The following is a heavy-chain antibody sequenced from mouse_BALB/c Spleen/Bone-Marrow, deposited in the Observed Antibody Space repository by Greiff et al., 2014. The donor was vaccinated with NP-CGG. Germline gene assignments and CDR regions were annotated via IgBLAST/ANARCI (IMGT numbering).Heavy chain of an antibody. CDR3: ARREDYDLDY. J-gene: IGHJ2*01. CDR1: GYAFTNYL. CDR2: INPGSGGT. V-gene: IGHV1-54*01. D-gene: IGHD2-4*01. Sequence: VQGVESGAELVRPGTSVKVSCKASGYAFTNYLIEWVKQRPGQGLEWIGVINPGSGGTNYNEKFKGKATLTADKSSSTAYMQLSSLTSGDSAVYFCARREDYDLDYWGQGTTLTVSS.